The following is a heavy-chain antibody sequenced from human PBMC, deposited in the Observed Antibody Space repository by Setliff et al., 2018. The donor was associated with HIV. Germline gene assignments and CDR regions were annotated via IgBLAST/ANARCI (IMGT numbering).Heavy chain of an antibody. CDR1: GYSFARYG. D-gene: IGHD6-19*01. CDR2: ISGFNGNT. J-gene: IGHJ3*02. Sequence: ASVKVSCKASGYSFARYGLSWVRQAPGQGLEWMGWISGFNGNTKYAQSFQDRVAMTTETATSTAYMEMRSLRSDDTAVYFCARVPYRSAWFSGGHDAFGIWGQGTMVTV. V-gene: IGHV1-18*01. CDR3: ARVPYRSAWFSGGHDAFGI.